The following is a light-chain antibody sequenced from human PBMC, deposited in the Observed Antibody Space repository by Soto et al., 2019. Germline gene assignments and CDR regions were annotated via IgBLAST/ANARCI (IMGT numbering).Light chain of an antibody. V-gene: IGKV3-15*01. CDR3: QQYNNWPQT. J-gene: IGKJ1*01. CDR1: QSVSSN. Sequence: EIVMTQSPATLSVSPGERATLSCRASQSVSSNLACYQQKPGQAPRLPIYGASTRATGIPARFSGSGSGTEFTLTISSLQSEDFAVYYCQQYNNWPQTFGQGTKVEIK. CDR2: GAS.